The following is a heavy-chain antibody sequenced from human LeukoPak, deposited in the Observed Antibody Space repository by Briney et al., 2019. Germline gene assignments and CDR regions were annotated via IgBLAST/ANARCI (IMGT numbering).Heavy chain of an antibody. V-gene: IGHV4-4*02. CDR2: IYHSGST. CDR1: GGSISSSNW. CDR3: ARVSGGNSDWFDP. J-gene: IGHJ5*02. D-gene: IGHD2/OR15-2a*01. Sequence: SETLSLTCAVSGGSISSSNWWSWVLQPPGKGLEWIVEIYHSGSTYYNPSLKSRVTISVDTSKNQFSLNLSSVTAADTAVYYCARVSGGNSDWFDPWGQGTLVTVSS.